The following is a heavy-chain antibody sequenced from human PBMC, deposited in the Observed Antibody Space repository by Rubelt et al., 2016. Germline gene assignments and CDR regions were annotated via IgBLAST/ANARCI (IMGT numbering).Heavy chain of an antibody. J-gene: IGHJ4*02. D-gene: IGHD1-26*01. CDR3: AKVLGYSGHRLFDY. CDR2: ISSNGGRT. CDR1: GFTFSNYA. Sequence: GQPGGSLRLSCAASGFTFSNYAMSWVRQAPGKGLEWVSSISSNGGRTYYADSVKGRFTISRDNSKNTLYLQMNSPRAEDTAVYYCAKVLGYSGHRLFDYWGQGTLVTVSS. V-gene: IGHV3-23*01.